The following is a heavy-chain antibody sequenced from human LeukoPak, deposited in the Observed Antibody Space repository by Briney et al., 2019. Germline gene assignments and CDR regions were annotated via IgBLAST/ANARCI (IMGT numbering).Heavy chain of an antibody. Sequence: PSETLSLTCAVYGGSFSGYYWSWIRQPPGKGLEWIGEINHSGSTNYNPSLKSRVTISVDTSKNQFSLKLSSVTAADTAVYYCARELPRAARYYYYYYYMDVWGTGTTVTVSS. J-gene: IGHJ6*03. CDR2: INHSGST. V-gene: IGHV4-34*01. CDR1: GGSFSGYY. CDR3: ARELPRAARYYYYYYYMDV. D-gene: IGHD6-6*01.